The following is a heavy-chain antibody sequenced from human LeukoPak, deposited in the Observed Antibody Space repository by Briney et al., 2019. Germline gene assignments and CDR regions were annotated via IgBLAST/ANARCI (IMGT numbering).Heavy chain of an antibody. D-gene: IGHD5-18*01. J-gene: IGHJ3*02. CDR2: ISVYSGNT. V-gene: IGHV1-18*01. CDR1: GYTFISNG. CDR3: ARDRQHGFDN. Sequence: ASVKVSCKASGYTFISNGIRWVRQAPGQGLEWLGWISVYSGNTNYAQRFQGRLTMTTDTSTTTAYMELRSLRSDDTAVYYCARDRQHGFDNWGQGTMVTVSS.